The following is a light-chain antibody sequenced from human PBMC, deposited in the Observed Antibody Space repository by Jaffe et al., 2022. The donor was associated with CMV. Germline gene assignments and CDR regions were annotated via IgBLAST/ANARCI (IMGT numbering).Light chain of an antibody. J-gene: IGLJ3*02. V-gene: IGLV3-10*01. CDR1: ILSTKF. CDR2: ADN. Sequence: SSELTQPPSLSVSPGQTARITCSGDILSTKFAYWYQLKSGQAPVLVIYADNKRPSGIPERFSGSSSGAVATLTISGAQDEDEADFYCCSTDTTGSHRGLFGGGTRLTVL. CDR3: CSTDTTGSHRGL.